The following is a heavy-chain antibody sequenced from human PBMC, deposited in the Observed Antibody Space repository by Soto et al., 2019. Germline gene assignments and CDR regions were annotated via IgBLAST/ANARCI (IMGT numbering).Heavy chain of an antibody. CDR3: AKHLSAWLRMEAFDV. V-gene: IGHV4-59*08. CDR2: AYYGGNT. CDR1: RGSLRSYY. D-gene: IGHD5-12*01. Sequence: SSETLSLPCTVSRGSLRSYYLSLIRPPPGKGLEWIGYAYYGGNTNYNPSLKSRVSISVDTSKSQFALKLNSVTVADTAVYYCAKHLSAWLRMEAFDVWGPGTMVTVSS. J-gene: IGHJ3*01.